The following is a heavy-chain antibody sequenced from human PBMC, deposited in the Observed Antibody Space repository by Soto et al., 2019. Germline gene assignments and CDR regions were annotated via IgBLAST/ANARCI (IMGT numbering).Heavy chain of an antibody. CDR2: ISYEGSNK. CDR3: AKDRIVRATYFDY. D-gene: IGHD1-26*01. J-gene: IGHJ4*02. CDR1: GFTFSSYG. V-gene: IGHV3-30*18. Sequence: QVQLVESGGGVVQPGRSLRLSCAASGFTFSSYGRHWVRQAPGKGLEWVAVISYEGSNKYYADSVKGRFTISRDNSKNTLYLQMNSLRAEDTAVYYCAKDRIVRATYFDYWGQGTLVTVSS.